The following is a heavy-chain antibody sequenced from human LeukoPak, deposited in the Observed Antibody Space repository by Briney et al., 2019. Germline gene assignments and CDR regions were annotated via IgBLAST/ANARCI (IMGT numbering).Heavy chain of an antibody. CDR3: ARYRLPYYDFWSGYYDY. CDR1: GFTVSSNY. Sequence: PGGSLRLSCAASGFTVSSNYMSWVRQAPGKGLEWVSVIYSGGSTYYADSVKGRFTISRDNSKNTPYLQMNSLRAEDTAVYYCARYRLPYYDFWSGYYDYWGQGTLVTVSS. J-gene: IGHJ4*02. D-gene: IGHD3-3*01. CDR2: IYSGGST. V-gene: IGHV3-53*01.